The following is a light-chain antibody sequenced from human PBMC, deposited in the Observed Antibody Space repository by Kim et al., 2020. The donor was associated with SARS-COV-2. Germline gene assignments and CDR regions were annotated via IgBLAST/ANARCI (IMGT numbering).Light chain of an antibody. CDR2: YDR. J-gene: IGLJ2*01. CDR1: SSGSKS. CDR3: QVWDSSSDHRVV. V-gene: IGLV3-21*04. Sequence: PGKTARNTRGDSSSGSKSVHWYQQVPGQAPVLVIYYDRDRPSGIPERFSGSNSGNTATLTISRVEAGDEADYYCQVWDSSSDHRVVFGGGTQLTVL.